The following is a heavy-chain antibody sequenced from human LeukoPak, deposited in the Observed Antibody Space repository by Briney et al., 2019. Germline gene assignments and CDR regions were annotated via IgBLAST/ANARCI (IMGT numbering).Heavy chain of an antibody. J-gene: IGHJ4*02. D-gene: IGHD3-9*01. V-gene: IGHV3-7*04. CDR2: IRQDGGLE. Sequence: PGVSLRLSCAASGFTISTFWMTWLRQGPGKGLEWVANIRQDGGLEYYVDSVQGRFSISRDNAKNSFYLQMNSLRADDTAVYYCARDLSASGSFDYWGQGTLVTVSS. CDR3: ARDLSASGSFDY. CDR1: GFTISTFW.